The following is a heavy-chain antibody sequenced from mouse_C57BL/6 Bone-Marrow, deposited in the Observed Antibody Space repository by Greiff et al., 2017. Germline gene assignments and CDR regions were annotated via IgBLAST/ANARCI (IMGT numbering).Heavy chain of an antibody. Sequence: EVKVEESGGGLVQPGGSLKLSCAASGFTFSDYGMAWVRQAPRKGPEWVAFISNLAYSIYYADTVTGRFTISRENAKNTLYLEMSSLRSEDTAMYYCARVYYSNLGSMDYWGQGTSVTVSS. D-gene: IGHD2-5*01. V-gene: IGHV5-15*04. CDR1: GFTFSDYG. J-gene: IGHJ4*01. CDR2: ISNLAYSI. CDR3: ARVYYSNLGSMDY.